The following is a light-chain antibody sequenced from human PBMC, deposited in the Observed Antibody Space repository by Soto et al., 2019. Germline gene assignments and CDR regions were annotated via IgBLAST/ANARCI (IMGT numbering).Light chain of an antibody. Sequence: QSALTQPASVSGSPGQSIAISCADFGNYNLISWYQQNPGKAPKLILYEGNKRPSGVSSRFSGSESGNTASLTISGLQAEDEADYYCCSYAATSRLVLFGGGTKLTVL. CDR1: FGNYNL. CDR2: EGN. J-gene: IGLJ2*01. V-gene: IGLV2-23*01. CDR3: CSYAATSRLVL.